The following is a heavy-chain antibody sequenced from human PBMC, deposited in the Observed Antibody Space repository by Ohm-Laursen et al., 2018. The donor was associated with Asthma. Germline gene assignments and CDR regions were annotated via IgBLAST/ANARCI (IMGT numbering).Heavy chain of an antibody. CDR2: ISYDGSNK. CDR1: GFTFSSYA. Sequence: SLRLSCTASGFTFSSYAMHWVRQAPGKGLEWVAVISYDGSNKYYADSVKGRFTISRDNSKNSLYLQMNSLRAEDTALYYCAKDHIGYSSGWYGAVHYYYGMDVWGQGTTVTVSS. J-gene: IGHJ6*02. D-gene: IGHD6-19*01. V-gene: IGHV3-30-3*01. CDR3: AKDHIGYSSGWYGAVHYYYGMDV.